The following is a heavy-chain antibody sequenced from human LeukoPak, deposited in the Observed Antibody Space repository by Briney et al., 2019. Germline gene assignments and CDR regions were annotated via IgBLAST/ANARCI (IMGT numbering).Heavy chain of an antibody. CDR3: ARPHGGWGSCDY. V-gene: IGHV1-2*02. CDR2: INPNSGGT. CDR1: GYTFTGYY. J-gene: IGHJ4*02. Sequence: ASVKVSCKASGYTFTGYYMHWVRQAPGQGLEWMGWINPNSGGTNYAQKFQGRVTMTRDTSISTAYMELSRLRSDDTAVYYCARPHGGWGSCDYWGKGTRVTVSS. D-gene: IGHD3-16*01.